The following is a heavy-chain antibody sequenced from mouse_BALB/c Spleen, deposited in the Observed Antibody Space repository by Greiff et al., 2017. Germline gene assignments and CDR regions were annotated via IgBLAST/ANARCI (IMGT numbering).Heavy chain of an antibody. CDR1: GYTFTSYW. Sequence: QQPGSELVRPGASVKLSCKASGYTFTSYWMHWVKQRPGQGLEWIGNIYPGSGSTNYDEKFKSKATLTVDTSSSTAYMQLSSLTSEDSAVYYCTLITTVVATGWGQGTLVTVS. CDR3: TLITTVVATG. V-gene: IGHV1S22*01. CDR2: IYPGSGST. J-gene: IGHJ3*01. D-gene: IGHD1-1*01.